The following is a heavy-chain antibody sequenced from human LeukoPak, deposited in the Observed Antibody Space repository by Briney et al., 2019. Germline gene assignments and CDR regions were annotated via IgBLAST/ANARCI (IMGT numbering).Heavy chain of an antibody. V-gene: IGHV3-7*03. J-gene: IGHJ4*02. CDR2: IKQDGSDR. Sequence: WGSLRLSCAASGFTFRNYWMSSFLQAPRTGLEWLANIKQDGSDRNYVTSVRGRFTISRDNAESSLYLQMNSLRVEDTAVYYCVRDLAVAGTCFDSWGQGTLVTVSS. CDR1: GFTFRNYW. D-gene: IGHD6-19*01. CDR3: VRDLAVAGTCFDS.